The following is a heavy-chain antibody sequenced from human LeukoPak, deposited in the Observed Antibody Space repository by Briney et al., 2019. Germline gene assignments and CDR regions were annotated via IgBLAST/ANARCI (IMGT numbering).Heavy chain of an antibody. CDR2: IYSSGSA. J-gene: IGHJ4*02. CDR3: AREGGVARSGLDY. D-gene: IGHD3-10*01. V-gene: IGHV4-59*11. Sequence: SETLSLTCSVSGGSISNHYWSWIRQAPGKTLEYIGNIYSSGSAYYNPSLKSRLTISLDTSQNQFSLRLTSVGAADTAVYYCAREGGVARSGLDYWGQGTLVAVSS. CDR1: GGSISNHY.